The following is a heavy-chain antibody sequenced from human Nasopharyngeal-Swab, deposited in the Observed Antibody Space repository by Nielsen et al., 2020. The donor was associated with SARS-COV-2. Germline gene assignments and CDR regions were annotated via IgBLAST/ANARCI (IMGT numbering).Heavy chain of an antibody. Sequence: ASVKVSCKASGYTFTSYDINWVRKATGQGLEWMGWMTPNSGNTGYAQKFQGRVTMTRNTSISTAYMELSSLRSEDTAVYYCARGFIVATIFHYYYYMDVWGKGTTVTVSS. CDR2: MTPNSGNT. CDR3: ARGFIVATIFHYYYYMDV. J-gene: IGHJ6*03. D-gene: IGHD5-12*01. V-gene: IGHV1-8*01. CDR1: GYTFTSYD.